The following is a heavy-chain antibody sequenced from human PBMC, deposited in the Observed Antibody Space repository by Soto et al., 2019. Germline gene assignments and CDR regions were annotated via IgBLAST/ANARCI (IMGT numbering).Heavy chain of an antibody. V-gene: IGHV1-69*01. Sequence: QVQLVQSGAEVKKPGSSVKVSSKASGGTFSKYAISWVRQAPGQGLEWMGGIIPIFGTANYAQKFQGRVTITADESTTTAYMELSSLRSEDTAVYYCARRVGYSSGWLGYYFDYWGQGTLVTVSS. CDR3: ARRVGYSSGWLGYYFDY. J-gene: IGHJ4*02. D-gene: IGHD6-19*01. CDR2: IIPIFGTA. CDR1: GGTFSKYA.